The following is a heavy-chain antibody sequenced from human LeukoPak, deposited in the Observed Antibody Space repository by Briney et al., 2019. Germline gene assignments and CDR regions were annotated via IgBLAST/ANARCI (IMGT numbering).Heavy chain of an antibody. CDR1: GFTFNSYG. J-gene: IGHJ4*02. CDR2: MWYDGSNK. V-gene: IGHV3-33*01. CDR3: ARTMRPILTGYYSLDY. D-gene: IGHD3-9*01. Sequence: PGGSLRLSCAASGFTFNSYGMHWVRQAPGKGLEWVAVMWYDGSNKYYADSVKGRFTISRDNSKNTLYLQMNSLRAEDTAVYYCARTMRPILTGYYSLDYWGQGTLVTVSS.